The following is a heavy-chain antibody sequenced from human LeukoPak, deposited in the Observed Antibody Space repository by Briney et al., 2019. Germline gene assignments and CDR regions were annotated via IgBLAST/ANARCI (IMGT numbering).Heavy chain of an antibody. Sequence: ASVKVSCKASGYTFTGYYMHWLRQAPGQGLEWMGLINPNSGGTNYAQKFQGWVTMTSDTSISTAYMELSRLRSEDTAVYYCARGWARNYYGSGSRTNWFDPWGQGTLVTVSS. J-gene: IGHJ5*02. CDR2: INPNSGGT. CDR3: ARGWARNYYGSGSRTNWFDP. V-gene: IGHV1-2*04. CDR1: GYTFTGYY. D-gene: IGHD3-10*01.